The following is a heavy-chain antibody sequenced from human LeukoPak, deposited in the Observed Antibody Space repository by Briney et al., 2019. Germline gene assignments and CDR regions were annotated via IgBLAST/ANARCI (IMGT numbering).Heavy chain of an antibody. CDR2: ISSSSSTI. V-gene: IGHV3-48*02. CDR1: GFTFSSYS. Sequence: GGSLRLPCAASGFTFSSYSMNWVRQAPGKGLEWVSYISSSSSTIYYADSVKGRFTISRDNAKNSLYLQMNSLRDEDTAVYYCANLVVVAAQDAFDIWGQGTMVTVSS. J-gene: IGHJ3*02. D-gene: IGHD2-15*01. CDR3: ANLVVVAAQDAFDI.